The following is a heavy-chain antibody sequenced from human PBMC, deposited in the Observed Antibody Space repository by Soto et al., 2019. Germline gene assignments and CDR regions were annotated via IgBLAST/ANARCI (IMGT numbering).Heavy chain of an antibody. D-gene: IGHD2-8*01. J-gene: IGHJ3*02. Sequence: SETLALTCAVCGGCVSSGGDAWSWIRQPPGKDLEWIGYIYHSGSTYYNPSLKSRVTISVDRSKNQFSLKLISVTAADTAVYYCARAVSTNAFEIWGQATLLTLS. V-gene: IGHV4-30-2*01. CDR1: GGCVSSGGDA. CDR2: IYHSGST. CDR3: ARAVSTNAFEI.